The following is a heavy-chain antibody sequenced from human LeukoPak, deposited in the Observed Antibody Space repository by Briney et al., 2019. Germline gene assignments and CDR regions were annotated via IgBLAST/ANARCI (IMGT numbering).Heavy chain of an antibody. J-gene: IGHJ4*02. CDR2: IYYSGST. Sequence: SETLSLTCTVSGGSVSSGSYYWSWIRQPPGKGLEWIGYIYYSGSTNYNPSLKSRVTISVDTSKNQFSLKLSSVTAADTAVYYCAGLGDGPGSSFDYFDYWGQGTLVTVSS. D-gene: IGHD3-10*01. CDR1: GGSVSSGSYY. V-gene: IGHV4-61*01. CDR3: AGLGDGPGSSFDYFDY.